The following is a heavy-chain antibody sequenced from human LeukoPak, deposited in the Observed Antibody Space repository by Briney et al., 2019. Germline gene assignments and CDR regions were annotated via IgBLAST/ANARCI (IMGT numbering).Heavy chain of an antibody. CDR1: GFTFSSYG. D-gene: IGHD6-19*01. CDR2: MRPDGTSK. J-gene: IGHJ4*02. CDR3: AKDFPSDWCLDY. V-gene: IGHV3-30*02. Sequence: QPGGSLRLSCAASGFTFSSYGVHLVRQGPGKGLEWVAFMRPDGTSKYYADSVKGRFAVSRDSSKNMVYLQMNSLRTDDTAVYYCAKDFPSDWCLDYWGQGTLVTVSS.